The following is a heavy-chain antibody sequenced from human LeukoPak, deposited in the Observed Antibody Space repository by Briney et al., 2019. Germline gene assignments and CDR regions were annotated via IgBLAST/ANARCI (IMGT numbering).Heavy chain of an antibody. Sequence: SETLSLTCAVSGGSISSGGYSWSWIRQPPGKGLEWIGYIYHSGSTYYNPSLKSRVTISVDRSKNQFSLKLSSVTAADTAVYYCASGHYDILTGYYSMPYWGQGTLVTVSS. J-gene: IGHJ4*02. V-gene: IGHV4-30-2*01. CDR3: ASGHYDILTGYYSMPY. CDR2: IYHSGST. CDR1: GGSISSGGYS. D-gene: IGHD3-9*01.